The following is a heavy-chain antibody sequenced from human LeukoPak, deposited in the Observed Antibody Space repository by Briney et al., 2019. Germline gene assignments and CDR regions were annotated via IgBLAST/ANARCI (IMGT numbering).Heavy chain of an antibody. Sequence: SETLSLTCTVSGDSFSSNNYWTWVRQPPGKGLEWIGEIYRSGATNYNPSLRSRVTVSLDKSKNQFSLRLSSVTAADTAVYYCARDNTFTDYYYYGMDVWGQGTTVTVSS. CDR3: ARDNTFTDYYYYGMDV. CDR1: GDSFSSNNY. V-gene: IGHV4-4*02. J-gene: IGHJ6*02. CDR2: IYRSGAT. D-gene: IGHD3-16*01.